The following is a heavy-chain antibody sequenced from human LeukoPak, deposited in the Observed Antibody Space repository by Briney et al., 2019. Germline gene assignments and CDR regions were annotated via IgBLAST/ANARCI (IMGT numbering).Heavy chain of an antibody. D-gene: IGHD1-1*01. CDR1: GFTFRSYN. Sequence: GGSLRLSCPASGFTFRSYNMNWARQAPGKGLEWVSSILSSGTYIYYAESLKGRFTISRDNAKDSVYLQMNKLRAEDTAVYYCARDDLRTYYGMDVWGQGTTVTVSS. CDR2: ILSSGTYI. J-gene: IGHJ6*02. CDR3: ARDDLRTYYGMDV. V-gene: IGHV3-21*01.